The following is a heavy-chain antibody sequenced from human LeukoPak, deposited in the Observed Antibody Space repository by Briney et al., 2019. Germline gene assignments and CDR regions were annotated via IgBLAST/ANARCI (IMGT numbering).Heavy chain of an antibody. J-gene: IGHJ4*02. Sequence: PGGSLRLSCTASGFTFGDYAMSWVRQAPGKGLEWVGFIRSKAYGGTTEYAASVKGRFTISRDDSKNTLYLQMNSLRAEDAAVYYCAKDRTRQGTVTTDYWGQGTLVTVSS. CDR1: GFTFGDYA. CDR3: AKDRTRQGTVTTDY. D-gene: IGHD4-11*01. CDR2: IRSKAYGGTT. V-gene: IGHV3-49*04.